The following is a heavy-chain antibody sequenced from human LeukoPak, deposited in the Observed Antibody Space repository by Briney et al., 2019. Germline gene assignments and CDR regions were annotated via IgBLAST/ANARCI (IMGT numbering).Heavy chain of an antibody. Sequence: GGSLRLSCAASGFTFRRYDMSWVRQAPGKGLEWVSAISGNGDSTYYVDSVKGRFTISRDNSKNTLYLQMNSLRAEDTAVYYCARASTTVPNLLDHWGRGTLVTVSS. V-gene: IGHV3-23*01. J-gene: IGHJ4*02. CDR2: ISGNGDST. D-gene: IGHD4-17*01. CDR1: GFTFRRYD. CDR3: ARASTTVPNLLDH.